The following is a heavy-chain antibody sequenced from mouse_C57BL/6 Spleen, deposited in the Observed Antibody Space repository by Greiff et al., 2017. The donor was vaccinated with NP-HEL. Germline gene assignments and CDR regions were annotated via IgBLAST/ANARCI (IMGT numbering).Heavy chain of an antibody. CDR3: ARGGTPHYAMDY. V-gene: IGHV1-82*01. Sequence: VQLQQSGPELVKPGASVKISCKASGYAFSSSWMNWVKQRPGKGLEWIGRIHPGDGDTNYNGKFKGKATLTVDKSSSTAYLQISRLTSEDAAVYFCARGGTPHYAMDYWGQGTSVTVSS. J-gene: IGHJ4*01. CDR2: IHPGDGDT. D-gene: IGHD4-1*01. CDR1: GYAFSSSW.